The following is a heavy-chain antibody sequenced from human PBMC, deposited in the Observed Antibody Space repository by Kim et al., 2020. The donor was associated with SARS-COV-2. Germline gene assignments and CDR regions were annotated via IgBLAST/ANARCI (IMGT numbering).Heavy chain of an antibody. J-gene: IGHJ4*02. V-gene: IGHV3-66*01. Sequence: GGSLRLSCAASGFTVISNYMSWVRQAPGKGLEWISVIYSGGSTYYADSVKGRFTISRDNSKNTLYLQMNSLRAEDTAVYYCARDGSYYEDDYWGQGTLVTVSS. D-gene: IGHD1-26*01. CDR2: IYSGGST. CDR3: ARDGSYYEDDY. CDR1: GFTVISNY.